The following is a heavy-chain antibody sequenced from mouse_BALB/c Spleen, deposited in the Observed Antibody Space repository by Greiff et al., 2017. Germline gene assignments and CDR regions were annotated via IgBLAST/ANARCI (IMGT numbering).Heavy chain of an antibody. J-gene: IGHJ4*01. Sequence: VQLQQSGPGLVAPSQSLSITCTVSGFSLTGYGVNWVRQPPGKGLEWLGMIWGDGSTDYNSALKSRLSISKDNSKSQVFLKMNSLQTDDTARYYCARTYYRHYYAMDYWGQGTSVTVSS. V-gene: IGHV2-6-7*01. D-gene: IGHD2-14*01. CDR3: ARTYYRHYYAMDY. CDR2: IWGDGST. CDR1: GFSLTGYG.